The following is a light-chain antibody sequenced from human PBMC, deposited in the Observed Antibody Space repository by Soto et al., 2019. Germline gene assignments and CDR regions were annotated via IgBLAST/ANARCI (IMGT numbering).Light chain of an antibody. J-gene: IGKJ1*01. Sequence: EIVVTQSPATLSVSPGERVTLSCRASQSVSSNLAWYQQKPGQAPRLLIFDALNRAPGVPARFSGSGSGTDFTITISSLEPDYFAVYYCQQRSDWPPWTFGQGTKAEVK. CDR3: QQRSDWPPWT. CDR1: QSVSSN. V-gene: IGKV3-11*01. CDR2: DAL.